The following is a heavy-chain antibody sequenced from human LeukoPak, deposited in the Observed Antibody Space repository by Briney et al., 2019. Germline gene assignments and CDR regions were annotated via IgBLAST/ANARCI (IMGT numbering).Heavy chain of an antibody. CDR3: ARGGGFRTAMVDY. CDR1: GYTFTGYY. Sequence: GASAKVSCKASGYTFTGYYMHWVRQAPGQGLEWMGWINPNSGGTNYAQKFQGWVTMTRDTSISTAYMELSRLRSDDTAVYYCARGGGFRTAMVDYWGQGTLVTVSS. D-gene: IGHD5-18*01. J-gene: IGHJ4*02. V-gene: IGHV1-2*04. CDR2: INPNSGGT.